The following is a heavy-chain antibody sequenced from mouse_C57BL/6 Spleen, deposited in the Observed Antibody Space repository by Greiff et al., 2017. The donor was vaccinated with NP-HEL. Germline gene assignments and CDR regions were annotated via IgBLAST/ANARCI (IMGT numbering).Heavy chain of an antibody. J-gene: IGHJ1*03. Sequence: EVKVVESGGGLVKPGGSLKLSCAASGFTFSSYAMSWVRQTPEKRLEWVATISAGGSYTYYLDNVKGRFTISRDNAKNNLYLQMSHLKSEDTAMYYCARSIYYYGSSTRYFDVWGTGTTVTVSS. CDR1: GFTFSSYA. CDR2: ISAGGSYT. V-gene: IGHV5-4*03. CDR3: ARSIYYYGSSTRYFDV. D-gene: IGHD1-1*01.